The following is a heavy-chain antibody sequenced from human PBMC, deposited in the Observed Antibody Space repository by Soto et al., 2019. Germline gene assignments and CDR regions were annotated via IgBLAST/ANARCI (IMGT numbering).Heavy chain of an antibody. CDR2: IYHSGST. D-gene: IGHD3-3*01. V-gene: IGHV4-38-2*02. J-gene: IGHJ6*02. CDR1: GYSISSGYY. CDR3: ARDRSPYDFWSGDYYYGMDV. Sequence: LSLTCAVSGYSISSGYYWGWIRQPPGKGLEWIGSIYHSGSTYYNPSLKSRVTISVDTSKNQFSLKLSSVTAADTAVYYCARDRSPYDFWSGDYYYGMDVWGQGTTVTVSS.